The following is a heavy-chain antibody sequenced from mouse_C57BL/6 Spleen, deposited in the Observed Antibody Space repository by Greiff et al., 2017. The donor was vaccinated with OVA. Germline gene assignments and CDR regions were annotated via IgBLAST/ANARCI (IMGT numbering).Heavy chain of an antibody. V-gene: IGHV1-50*01. Sequence: QVQLQQPGAELVKPGASVKLSCKASGYTFTSYWMQWVKQRPGQGLEWIGEIDPSDSYTNYNQQFKGKATLTVDTSSSTAYMQLSSLTSEDSAVYYCARSGTAQATLDYWGQGTTLTVSS. D-gene: IGHD3-2*02. CDR1: GYTFTSYW. CDR2: IDPSDSYT. J-gene: IGHJ2*01. CDR3: ARSGTAQATLDY.